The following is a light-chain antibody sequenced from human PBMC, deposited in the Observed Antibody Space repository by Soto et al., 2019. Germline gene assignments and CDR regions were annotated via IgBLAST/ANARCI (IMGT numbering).Light chain of an antibody. V-gene: IGLV2-14*01. CDR2: EVS. Sequence: QSVLAQPASVSGSPGQSITISCTGTSSDVGRYNYVAWYQQHPGKAPKVLIFEVSNRPSGVSSRFSGSKSGNTASLNISGLQAEDEADYYCSSYATSSTPVFVTGTKVTVL. CDR1: SSDVGRYNY. J-gene: IGLJ1*01. CDR3: SSYATSSTPV.